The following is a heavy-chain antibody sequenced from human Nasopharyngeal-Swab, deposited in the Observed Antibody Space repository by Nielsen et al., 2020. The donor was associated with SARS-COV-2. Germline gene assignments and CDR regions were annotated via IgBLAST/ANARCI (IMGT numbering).Heavy chain of an antibody. CDR2: IIPIFGTA. Sequence: VRQMPGKGLEWMGGIIPIFGTANYAQKFQGRVTITADESTSTAYMELSSLRSEDTAVYYCARVGGVGWGQGTLVTVSS. D-gene: IGHD3-16*01. CDR3: ARVGGVG. J-gene: IGHJ4*02. V-gene: IGHV1-69*01.